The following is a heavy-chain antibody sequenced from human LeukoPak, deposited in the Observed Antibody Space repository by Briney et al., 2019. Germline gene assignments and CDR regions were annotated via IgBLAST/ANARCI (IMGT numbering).Heavy chain of an antibody. Sequence: GASVKVSCKASGYTFTSYGISWVRQAPGQGLEWMGWISVYNGNTNHAQKLQCRVSMTTDTSTSTAYMELRSLRSDDTAVYSCTRESYKSGSYYNDYWGQGTLVTVSS. J-gene: IGHJ4*02. CDR3: TRESYKSGSYYNDY. D-gene: IGHD3-10*01. CDR2: ISVYNGNT. CDR1: GYTFTSYG. V-gene: IGHV1-18*01.